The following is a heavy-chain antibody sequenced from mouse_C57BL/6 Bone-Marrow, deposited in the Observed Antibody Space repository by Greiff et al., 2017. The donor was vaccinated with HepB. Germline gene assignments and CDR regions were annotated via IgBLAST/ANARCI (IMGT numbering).Heavy chain of an antibody. J-gene: IGHJ3*01. V-gene: IGHV5-12*01. Sequence: EVMLVESGGGLVQPGGSLKLSCAASGFTFSDYYMYWVRQTPEKRLEWVAYISNGGGSTYYPDTVKGRFTISRDNAKNTLYLQMSRLKSEDTAMYYCARHLSDGYSWFAYWGQGTLVTVSA. CDR2: ISNGGGST. D-gene: IGHD2-3*01. CDR3: ARHLSDGYSWFAY. CDR1: GFTFSDYY.